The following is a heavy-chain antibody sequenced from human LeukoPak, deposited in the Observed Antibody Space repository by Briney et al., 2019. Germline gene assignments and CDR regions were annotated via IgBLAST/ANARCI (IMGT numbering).Heavy chain of an antibody. D-gene: IGHD6-13*01. Sequence: PSQTLSLTCTVSGDPISSGDYYWRWIRQPPGKGLEWIGYIYNNGRTYYNASLKSRVTISVDTSKNLFSLKVSSVTAADAAVYYCARGRGSSWSSFDYWGQGTLVTVSS. CDR3: ARGRGSSWSSFDY. J-gene: IGHJ4*02. V-gene: IGHV4-30-4*01. CDR1: GDPISSGDYY. CDR2: IYNNGRT.